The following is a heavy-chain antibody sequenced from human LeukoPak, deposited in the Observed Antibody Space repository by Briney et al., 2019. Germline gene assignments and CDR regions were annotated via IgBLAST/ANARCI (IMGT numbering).Heavy chain of an antibody. V-gene: IGHV4-34*01. CDR2: INHSGST. D-gene: IGHD3-3*01. CDR3: ARSSEWFSHDAFDI. CDR1: GGSFSGYY. Sequence: SETLSLTCAVYGGSFSGYYWSWIRQPPGKGLEWIGEINHSGSTNYNPSLKSRVTISVDTSKNRFSLKLSSVTAADTAVYYCARSSEWFSHDAFDIWGQGTMVTVSS. J-gene: IGHJ3*02.